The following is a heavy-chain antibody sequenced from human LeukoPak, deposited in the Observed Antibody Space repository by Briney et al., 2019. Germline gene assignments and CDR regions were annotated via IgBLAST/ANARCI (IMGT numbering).Heavy chain of an antibody. Sequence: GGSLRLSCAASGFTFSSYGMSWVRQAPGKGLEWVSAISGSGGSTYYADSVKGRCTISRDNSKNTLYLQMNSLRGEDTAVYYCASGIRAFDNWGQGTLVTVSA. CDR3: ASGIRAFDN. CDR2: ISGSGGST. V-gene: IGHV3-23*01. J-gene: IGHJ4*02. CDR1: GFTFSSYG. D-gene: IGHD1-26*01.